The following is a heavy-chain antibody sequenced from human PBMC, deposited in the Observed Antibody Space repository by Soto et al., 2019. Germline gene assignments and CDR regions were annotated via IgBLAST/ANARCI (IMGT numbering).Heavy chain of an antibody. D-gene: IGHD6-19*01. CDR1: GIAFTYYT. J-gene: IGHJ4*02. V-gene: IGHV3-23*01. CDR2: VSGSGVNT. CDR3: AKDRGGFAGGWEYFDS. Sequence: EVQLLESGGGLVQRGESLGLSCEVSGIAFTYYTMSWVRQAPGKGLEWVSSVSGSGVNTYYADAVRGRFTISRDNSKNTVSLQMNSLRAEDTAIYYCAKDRGGFAGGWEYFDSWGQGTLVTVSS.